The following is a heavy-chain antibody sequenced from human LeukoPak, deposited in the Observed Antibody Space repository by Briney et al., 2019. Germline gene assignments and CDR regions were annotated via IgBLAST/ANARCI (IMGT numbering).Heavy chain of an antibody. D-gene: IGHD3-22*01. CDR1: GGSISSYY. CDR3: VRGRYYDSSGSFDY. Sequence: PSETLSLTCTVSGGSISSYYWSWIRQPPGKGLEWIGYIYYSGSTNYNPSLKSRVTISVDTSKNQFSLKLSSVTAADTAVYYCVRGRYYDSSGSFDYWGQGTLVTVSS. J-gene: IGHJ4*02. V-gene: IGHV4-59*12. CDR2: IYYSGST.